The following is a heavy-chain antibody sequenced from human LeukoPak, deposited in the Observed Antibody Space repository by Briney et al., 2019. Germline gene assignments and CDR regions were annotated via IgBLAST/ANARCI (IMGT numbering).Heavy chain of an antibody. CDR2: IYHSGTT. Sequence: SETLSLTCAVSGTSISLSNWWTWVRQPPGKGLEWIGEIYHSGTTNYNPSLKSRVTVSVDTSKNQFSLKLTSVTAADTAVYYCARARETVPIDYWSQGTLVTVSS. J-gene: IGHJ4*02. CDR1: GTSISLSNW. D-gene: IGHD4-11*01. CDR3: ARARETVPIDY. V-gene: IGHV4-4*02.